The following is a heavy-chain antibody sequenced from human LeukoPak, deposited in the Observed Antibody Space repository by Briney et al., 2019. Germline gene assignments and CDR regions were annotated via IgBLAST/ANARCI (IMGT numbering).Heavy chain of an antibody. J-gene: IGHJ4*02. Sequence: PSETLSLTCTVPGGSISGSNYYWGWIRQPPGKGPEWIGSIYYSGTTYYNPSLKSRATISLDTSKNQFSPQVTTMSAAETATYYCARHSSGARPIFEYCGQGSLVTVSS. CDR3: ARHSSGARPIFEY. CDR2: IYYSGTT. V-gene: IGHV4-39*01. CDR1: GGSISGSNYY. D-gene: IGHD6-6*01.